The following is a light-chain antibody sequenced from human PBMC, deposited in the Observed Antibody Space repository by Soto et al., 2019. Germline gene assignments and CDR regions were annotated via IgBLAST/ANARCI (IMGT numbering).Light chain of an antibody. CDR2: AAS. J-gene: IGKJ1*01. V-gene: IGKV1-27*01. CDR1: QGISNY. CDR3: QNYNSAPRT. Sequence: DIQMTQSPSSLSASVGDRVTITCRSSQGISNYLAWYQQKPGKVPKLLIYAASTLQSGVPSRFSGSGSGTDFTLTISSLQPEDVASYYCQNYNSAPRTFGQGNKVEIK.